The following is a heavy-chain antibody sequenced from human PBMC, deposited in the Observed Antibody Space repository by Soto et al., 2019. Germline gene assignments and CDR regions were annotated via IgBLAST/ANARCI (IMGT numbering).Heavy chain of an antibody. V-gene: IGHV3-11*01. D-gene: IGHD3-22*01. J-gene: IGHJ4*02. CDR1: GFTFSYYY. CDR2: ISSSGSSI. Sequence: GGSLRLSCAASGFTFSYYYINWFRQAPGKGLEWVSYISSSGSSIYYADSVKGRFTISRDNAKNSLYLQMNSLRAEDTAVYYCARVRTSMIQVVFDYWGQGTQVTVSS. CDR3: ARVRTSMIQVVFDY.